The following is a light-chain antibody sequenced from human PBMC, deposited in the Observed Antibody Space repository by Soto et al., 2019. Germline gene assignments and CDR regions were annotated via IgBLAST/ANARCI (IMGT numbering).Light chain of an antibody. V-gene: IGKV1-5*01. J-gene: IGKJ5*01. CDR1: QSISSW. CDR2: DAS. Sequence: DIQMTQSPSTLSASVGDRVTITCRASQSISSWLAWYQQKPGKAPKLLIYDASSLESGVPSRFSGSGSGTEFTLTISSLKAEDVAVYYCQQYYTSPITFGQGTRLEIK. CDR3: QQYYTSPIT.